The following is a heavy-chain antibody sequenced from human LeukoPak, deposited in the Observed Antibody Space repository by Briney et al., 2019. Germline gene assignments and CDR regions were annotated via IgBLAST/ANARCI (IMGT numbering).Heavy chain of an antibody. Sequence: GGSLRLSCAASGFTFSSYGMHWVRQAPGKGLEGVAVIWYDGSNKYYADSVKGRFTISRDNSKNTLYLQMNSLRAEDTAVYYRARDNVEIDPFDIWGQGTMVTVSS. CDR3: ARDNVEIDPFDI. V-gene: IGHV3-33*01. J-gene: IGHJ3*02. D-gene: IGHD1-1*01. CDR1: GFTFSSYG. CDR2: IWYDGSNK.